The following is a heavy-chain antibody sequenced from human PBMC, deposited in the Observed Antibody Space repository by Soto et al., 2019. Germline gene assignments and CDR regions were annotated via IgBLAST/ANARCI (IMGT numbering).Heavy chain of an antibody. CDR3: ARGEPYRNYPAR. CDR2: INPSGGT. J-gene: IGHJ4*02. D-gene: IGHD4-4*01. Sequence: PSETLSLTCGVYGGSLSGYYWTWIRQPPGKGLEWIGEINPSGGTKYNPSLKSRVSISVDTSKNHFSLKLSSVTAADTAVYYCARGEPYRNYPARWGQGTLVTLSS. V-gene: IGHV4-34*01. CDR1: GGSLSGYY.